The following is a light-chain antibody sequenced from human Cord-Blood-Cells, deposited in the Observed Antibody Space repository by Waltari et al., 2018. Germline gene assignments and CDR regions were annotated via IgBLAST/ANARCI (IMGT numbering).Light chain of an antibody. Sequence: DLQMTQSPSTLSASVADRLTITCRASQSISSWLAWYQQKPGKAPKLLIYKASSLESGVPSRFSGSGSGTEFTLTISSLQPDDFATYYCQQYNSYWTFGQGTKVEIK. V-gene: IGKV1-5*03. CDR1: QSISSW. CDR3: QQYNSYWT. CDR2: KAS. J-gene: IGKJ1*01.